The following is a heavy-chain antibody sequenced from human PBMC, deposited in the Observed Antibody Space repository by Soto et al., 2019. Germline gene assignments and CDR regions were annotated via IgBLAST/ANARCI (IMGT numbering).Heavy chain of an antibody. J-gene: IGHJ6*02. Sequence: SETLSLTCTVSGGSVSSGSYYWSWIRQPPGKGLEWIGYIYYSGSTNYNPSLKSRVTISVDTSKNQFSLKLSSVTAADTAVYYCARDPGPPIKFGNYYYGMDVWGQGTTVTVSS. CDR1: GGSVSSGSYY. CDR2: IYYSGST. CDR3: ARDPGPPIKFGNYYYGMDV. D-gene: IGHD3-16*01. V-gene: IGHV4-61*01.